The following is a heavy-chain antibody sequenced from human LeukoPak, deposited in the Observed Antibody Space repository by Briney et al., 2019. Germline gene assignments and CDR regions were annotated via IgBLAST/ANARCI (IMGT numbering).Heavy chain of an antibody. D-gene: IGHD3-10*01. CDR2: IYHSGTT. Sequence: PSQTLSLTCSVSGGSITSGGYYWSWVRQHPGKGLEWIGYIYHSGTTLYNPSLKSRVTMSVDTSKNQFSLRLNSATAADTAVYYCARGKFGELYYFEYWGQGTLVTVFS. CDR1: GGSITSGGYY. J-gene: IGHJ4*02. CDR3: ARGKFGELYYFEY. V-gene: IGHV4-31*03.